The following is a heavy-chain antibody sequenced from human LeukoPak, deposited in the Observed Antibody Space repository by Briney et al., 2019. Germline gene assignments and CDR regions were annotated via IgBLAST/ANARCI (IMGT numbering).Heavy chain of an antibody. CDR2: IGAYNGNT. J-gene: IGHJ4*02. CDR3: ASGRYCSSTSCLPFDY. D-gene: IGHD2-2*01. CDR1: GYTFTSYG. V-gene: IGHV1-18*01. Sequence: GASVKVSCKASGYTFTSYGISWVRQAPGQGLEWMGWIGAYNGNTNYAQKLQGRVTMTTDTSTSTAYMELRSLRSDDTAVYYCASGRYCSSTSCLPFDYWGQGTLVTVSS.